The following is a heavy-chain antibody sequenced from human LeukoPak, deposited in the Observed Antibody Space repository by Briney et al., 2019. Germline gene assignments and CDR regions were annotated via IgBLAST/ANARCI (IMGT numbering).Heavy chain of an antibody. Sequence: SETLSLTCTVSGGSISSYYWSWIRQPPGKGLEWIRYIYYSGSTNYNPSLKSRVTISVDTSKNQFSLKLSSVTAADTAVYYCARHPPRYSSSWYELDRAEYFQHWGQGTLVTVSS. CDR1: GGSISSYY. CDR2: IYYSGST. J-gene: IGHJ1*01. V-gene: IGHV4-59*08. D-gene: IGHD6-13*01. CDR3: ARHPPRYSSSWYELDRAEYFQH.